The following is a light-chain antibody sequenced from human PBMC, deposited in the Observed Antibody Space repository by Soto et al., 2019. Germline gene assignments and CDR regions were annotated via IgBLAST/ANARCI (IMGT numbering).Light chain of an antibody. V-gene: IGLV2-23*02. CDR2: DVS. J-gene: IGLJ1*01. Sequence: QSVLTQPASVSGSPGQSITISCTGTSSDVGSYNLVSWYQQHPGKAPKLMIYDVSKRPSGVSNRFSGSKSGNTASLTISGLQAEDEADYYCCSYAGSSNVFGTGTKVTVL. CDR3: CSYAGSSNV. CDR1: SSDVGSYNL.